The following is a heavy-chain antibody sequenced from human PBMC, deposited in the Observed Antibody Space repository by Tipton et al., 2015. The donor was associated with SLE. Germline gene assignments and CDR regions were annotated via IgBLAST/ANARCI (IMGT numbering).Heavy chain of an antibody. V-gene: IGHV4-61*02. CDR1: GYSISSGTYY. CDR3: ARSLLEYGSGNYYWFYMHV. Sequence: TLSLTCSVSGYSISSGTYYWNWIRQSAGKGLEWIGRVFSSGSPKYNPSFQSRVTMSVDTSKNQFSLKLRSVTAADTAVYYCARSLLEYGSGNYYWFYMHVWGKGATVTVSS. CDR2: VFSSGSP. D-gene: IGHD3-10*01. J-gene: IGHJ6*03.